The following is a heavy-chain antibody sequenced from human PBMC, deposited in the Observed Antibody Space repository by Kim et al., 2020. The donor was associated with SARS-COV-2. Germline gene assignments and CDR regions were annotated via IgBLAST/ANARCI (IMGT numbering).Heavy chain of an antibody. D-gene: IGHD3-22*01. J-gene: IGHJ1*01. CDR3: ARNGYQTFEYFQH. V-gene: IGHV1-46*01. Sequence: YAQKFQGRVTMTRDTSTSTVYMELSSLRSEDTAVYYCARNGYQTFEYFQHWGQGTLVTVSS.